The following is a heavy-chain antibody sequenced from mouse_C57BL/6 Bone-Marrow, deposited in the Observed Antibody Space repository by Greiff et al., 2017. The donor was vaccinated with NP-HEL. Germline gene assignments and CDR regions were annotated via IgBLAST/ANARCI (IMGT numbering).Heavy chain of an antibody. CDR2: ISYDGSN. D-gene: IGHD1-1*01. CDR3: ARESYYGSTPFDY. V-gene: IGHV3-6*01. J-gene: IGHJ2*01. Sequence: DVHLVESGPGLVKPSQSLSLTCSVTGYSITSGYYWNWIRQFPGNKLEWMGYISYDGSNNYNPSLKNRISITRDTSKNQFFLKLNSVTTEDTATYYCARESYYGSTPFDYWGQGTTLTVSS. CDR1: GYSITSGYY.